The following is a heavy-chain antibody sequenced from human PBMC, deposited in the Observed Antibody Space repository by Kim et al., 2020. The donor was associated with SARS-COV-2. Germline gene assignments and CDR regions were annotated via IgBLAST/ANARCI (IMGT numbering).Heavy chain of an antibody. J-gene: IGHJ4*02. CDR2: ISGSGGST. CDR3: AKVGEYSSSWSYFDY. Sequence: GGSLRLSCAASGFTFSSYAMSWVRQAPGKGLEWVSAISGSGGSTYYADSVKGRFTISRDKSKNTLYLQMNSLRAEDTAVYYCAKVGEYSSSWSYFDYWGQGTLVTVSS. CDR1: GFTFSSYA. D-gene: IGHD6-13*01. V-gene: IGHV3-23*01.